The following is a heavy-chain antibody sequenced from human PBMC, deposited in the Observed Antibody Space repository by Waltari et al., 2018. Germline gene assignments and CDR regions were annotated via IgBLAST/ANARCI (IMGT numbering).Heavy chain of an antibody. Sequence: EVQLLESGGGLVQPGGSLRLSCAASGLTFSSYAMSWVRQAPGKGLEWVSVIYSGGSTYYADSVKGRFTISRDNSKNTLYLQMNSLRAEDTAVYYCAKSYYDSSGYYYFDYWGQGTLVTVSS. CDR3: AKSYYDSSGYYYFDY. CDR2: IYSGGST. J-gene: IGHJ4*02. V-gene: IGHV3-23*03. CDR1: GLTFSSYA. D-gene: IGHD3-22*01.